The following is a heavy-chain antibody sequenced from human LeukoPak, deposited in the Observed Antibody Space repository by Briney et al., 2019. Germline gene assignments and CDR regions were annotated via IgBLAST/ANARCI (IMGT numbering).Heavy chain of an antibody. CDR2: ISYDGSNK. D-gene: IGHD1-26*01. V-gene: IGHV3-30*18. CDR3: AKLPPSGGSYGFDY. J-gene: IGHJ4*02. Sequence: GGSLRLSCAASGFTFSSYGMHWVRQAPGKGLEWVAVISYDGSNKYYADSVKGRFTISRDNSKNTLYLQMNSLRAEDTAVYYCAKLPPSGGSYGFDYWGQGTLVTVSS. CDR1: GFTFSSYG.